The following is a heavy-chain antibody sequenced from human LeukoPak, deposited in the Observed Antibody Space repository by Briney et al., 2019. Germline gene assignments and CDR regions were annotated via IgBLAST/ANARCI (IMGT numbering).Heavy chain of an antibody. J-gene: IGHJ3*02. Sequence: SETLSLTCTVSGGSVSSGSYYWSWIRQPPGKGLEWIGYIYYSGSTNYNASLKSRVTISADTSKNQFSLKLSSVTAADTAVYYCARLSDPRAFDIWGQGTMVTVSS. CDR1: GGSVSSGSYY. CDR2: IYYSGST. D-gene: IGHD3-16*02. V-gene: IGHV4-61*01. CDR3: ARLSDPRAFDI.